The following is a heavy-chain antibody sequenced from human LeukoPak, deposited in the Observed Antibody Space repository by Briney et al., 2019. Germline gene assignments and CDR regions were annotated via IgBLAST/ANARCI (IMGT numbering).Heavy chain of an antibody. J-gene: IGHJ3*02. CDR1: GFTFSNYA. V-gene: IGHV3-23*01. CDR2: ISGSGGST. Sequence: PGGSLRLSCAASGFTFSNYAMSWVRQTPGKGLEWVSAISGSGGSTYYADSVKGRFTISRDNSKNTLYVQMNSLRAEDTAVYYCAKSGYSSGWFRAFDIWGQGTLVTVSS. D-gene: IGHD6-19*01. CDR3: AKSGYSSGWFRAFDI.